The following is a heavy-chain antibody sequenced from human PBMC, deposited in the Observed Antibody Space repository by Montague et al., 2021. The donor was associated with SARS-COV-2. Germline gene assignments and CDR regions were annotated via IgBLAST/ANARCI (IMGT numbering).Heavy chain of an antibody. CDR3: AREVRGRIVVVIAIPYYYFDY. D-gene: IGHD2-21*01. CDR2: IYTSGGT. Sequence: TLSLTCTVSGASISSGDYYWSWIRQPAGKGLEWIGRIYTSGGTKYNPSLNSRVTILVDTSKNQFSLNLRSVTAADTAVYYYAREVRGRIVVVIAIPYYYFDYWGQGTLVTVSS. CDR1: GASISSGDYY. V-gene: IGHV4-61*02. J-gene: IGHJ4*02.